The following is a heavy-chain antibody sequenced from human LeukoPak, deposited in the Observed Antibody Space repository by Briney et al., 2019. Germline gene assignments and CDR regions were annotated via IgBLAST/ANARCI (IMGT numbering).Heavy chain of an antibody. J-gene: IGHJ5*02. Sequence: SETLSLTCAVYGGPFSDYYWSWIRQPPGKGLEWIGKINHSGSTNYSPSLKSRVTISIDTSKNQFSLKLTSVTAADTAVYYCARHYGPWGQETLVTVSS. CDR2: INHSGST. CDR3: ARHYGP. CDR1: GGPFSDYY. V-gene: IGHV4-34*01. D-gene: IGHD3-16*01.